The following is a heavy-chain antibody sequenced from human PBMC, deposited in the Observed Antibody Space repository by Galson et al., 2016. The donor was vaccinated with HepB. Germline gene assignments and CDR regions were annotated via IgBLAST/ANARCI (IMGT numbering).Heavy chain of an antibody. Sequence: SLRLSCAASGFTFDTFTLHWVRQSPGKGLEWVAVTSYDGTNNYYADSVKGRFTISRDNSKNTLYLQMNSLILEDAAVYYCARVPSSSWFSPWYFDLWGRGTLVTVSS. CDR1: GFTFDTFT. V-gene: IGHV3-30-3*01. CDR2: TSYDGTNN. CDR3: ARVPSSSWFSPWYFDL. J-gene: IGHJ2*01. D-gene: IGHD6-13*01.